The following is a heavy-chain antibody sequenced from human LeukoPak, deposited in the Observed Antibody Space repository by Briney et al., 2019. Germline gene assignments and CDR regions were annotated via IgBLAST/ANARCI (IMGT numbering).Heavy chain of an antibody. CDR2: IKSKTDGGTT. CDR1: GFTFSNAW. CDR3: ASISASILGESFDY. D-gene: IGHD2-8*02. V-gene: IGHV3-15*01. Sequence: GGSLRLSCAASGFTFSNAWMSWVRQAPGKGLEWVGRIKSKTDGGTTGYAAPVKGRFTISRDDSKNTLYLQMNGLKTEDTAIYYCASISASILGESFDYWGQGALVIVSS. J-gene: IGHJ4*02.